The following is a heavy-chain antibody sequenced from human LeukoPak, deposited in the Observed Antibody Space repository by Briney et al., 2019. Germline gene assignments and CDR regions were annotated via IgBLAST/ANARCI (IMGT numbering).Heavy chain of an antibody. Sequence: GASVKVSCKASGYTFTGYYMHWVRQAPGQGLEWMGWINPNSGGTNYAQKFQGRVTMTRDTSISTAYMELSRLRSDDTAVYYCAAARLLMVRGTGLDVWGKGTTVTVSS. CDR2: INPNSGGT. V-gene: IGHV1-2*02. CDR3: AAARLLMVRGTGLDV. CDR1: GYTFTGYY. J-gene: IGHJ6*04. D-gene: IGHD3-10*01.